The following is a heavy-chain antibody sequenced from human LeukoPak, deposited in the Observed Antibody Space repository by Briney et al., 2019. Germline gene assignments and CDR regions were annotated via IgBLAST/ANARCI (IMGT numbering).Heavy chain of an antibody. V-gene: IGHV3-23*01. J-gene: IGHJ6*03. CDR2: LSTSTTRT. CDR3: ARSASYDSTSYYIYYFLDV. Sequence: GGSLRLSCAASGFTFSTYGMSWVRQAPGKGLEWVSTLSTSTTRTYYADSVKGRFTISRDSSKNTLYLQMSSLRAEDTAVYYCARSASYDSTSYYIYYFLDVWGKGTTVTISS. D-gene: IGHD3-22*01. CDR1: GFTFSTYG.